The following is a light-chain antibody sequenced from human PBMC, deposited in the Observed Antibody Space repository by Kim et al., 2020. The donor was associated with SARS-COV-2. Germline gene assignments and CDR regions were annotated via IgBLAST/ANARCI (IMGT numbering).Light chain of an antibody. CDR1: KLGDKY. Sequence: SYELTQPPSVSVSPGQTASITCSGDKLGDKYACWYQQKPGQPPVMVIYQDSKRPSGIPERFSGSNSGDTAILTISETQAMDEADYYCQAWDRSAAPFGGGTQLTVL. CDR3: QAWDRSAAP. CDR2: QDS. V-gene: IGLV3-1*01. J-gene: IGLJ2*01.